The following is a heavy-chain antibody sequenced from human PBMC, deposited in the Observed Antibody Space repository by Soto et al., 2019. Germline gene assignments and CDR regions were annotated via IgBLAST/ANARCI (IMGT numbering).Heavy chain of an antibody. CDR2: ISWNSCGM. CDR1: GFTVDYYA. J-gene: IGHJ4*02. CDR3: ARAPAPQLAVFDY. Sequence: GGSLRLSCAASGFTVDYYAMHWVRQAPGKGLGWVSGISWNSCGMGXADSVKGRXTISRDNSKNSXYLQRXSLGAEDTDXYYCARAPAPQLAVFDYWGQGTLVTVSX. D-gene: IGHD6-13*01. V-gene: IGHV3-9*01.